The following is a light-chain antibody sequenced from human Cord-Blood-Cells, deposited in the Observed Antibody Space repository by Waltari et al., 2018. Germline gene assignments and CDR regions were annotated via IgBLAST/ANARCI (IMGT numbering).Light chain of an antibody. V-gene: IGKV3-11*01. CDR3: QQRSNWPPLT. Sequence: EIVLTQSSATLSLSPGERATVSCRASQSDSSYLAWYQQKPSQAPRLLIYDASNRATGMPARFSCSGSGTDFTLNISSLEPEDFAVYYCQQRSNWPPLTFGGGTKVKIK. CDR1: QSDSSY. J-gene: IGKJ4*01. CDR2: DAS.